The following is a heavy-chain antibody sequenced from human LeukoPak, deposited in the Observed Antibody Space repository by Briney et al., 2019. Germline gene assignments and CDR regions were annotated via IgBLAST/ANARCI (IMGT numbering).Heavy chain of an antibody. CDR1: GFTFSSYA. V-gene: IGHV3-23*01. J-gene: IGHJ4*02. CDR3: AKVQIPGQLKGYFDY. D-gene: IGHD5-18*01. CDR2: ISGSGGST. Sequence: GGSLRLSCAASGFTFSSYAMSWVRQAPGKGLEWVSAISGSGGSTYYADSVKGRFTISRDNSKNTLYLQMNSLRAEDTAVYYCAKVQIPGQLKGYFDYWGQGTLVTVSS.